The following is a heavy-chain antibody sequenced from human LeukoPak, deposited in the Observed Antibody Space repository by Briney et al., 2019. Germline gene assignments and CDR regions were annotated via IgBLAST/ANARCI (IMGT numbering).Heavy chain of an antibody. CDR3: ARAGLGRWYFDL. CDR1: GFTFSTYN. CDR2: ISSDSSTV. Sequence: GGSLRLSCEASGFTFSTYNMNWVRQAPGKGLEWVSYISSDSSTVYYADSVKGRFTISRDNAKNSLYLQMNSLTDEDTAVYYCARAGLGRWYFDLWGRGTLVTVSS. V-gene: IGHV3-48*02. D-gene: IGHD7-27*01. J-gene: IGHJ2*01.